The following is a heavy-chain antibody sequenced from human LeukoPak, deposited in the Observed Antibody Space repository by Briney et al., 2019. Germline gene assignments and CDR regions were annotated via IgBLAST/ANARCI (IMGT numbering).Heavy chain of an antibody. CDR2: IYTSGST. V-gene: IGHV4-4*07. J-gene: IGHJ5*01. CDR1: GGSISSYY. D-gene: IGHD3-22*01. CDR3: ARAGDSSGYQHSSES. Sequence: SETLSLTCTVSGGSISSYYWSWIRQPAGKGLEGIGRIYTSGSTNYNPSLNSRVTMSVDMSTNQFSLTLSPLPAPDTAVYYCARAGDSSGYQHSSESWGPGNLVTLSS.